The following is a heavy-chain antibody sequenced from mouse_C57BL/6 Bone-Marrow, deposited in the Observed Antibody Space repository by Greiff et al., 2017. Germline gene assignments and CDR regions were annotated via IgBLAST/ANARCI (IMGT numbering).Heavy chain of an antibody. J-gene: IGHJ2*01. CDR2: IYPGNSDT. V-gene: IGHV1-5*01. CDR1: GYTFTSYW. Sequence: VQLQQSGTVLARPGASVKMSCKTSGYTFTSYWMHWVKQRPGQGLEWIGAIYPGNSDTSYNQKFKGKARLTAVTSASTAYMALSSLTTEDSAVDNCSTTVVATFDYWGQGTTLTVSS. D-gene: IGHD1-1*01. CDR3: STTVVATFDY.